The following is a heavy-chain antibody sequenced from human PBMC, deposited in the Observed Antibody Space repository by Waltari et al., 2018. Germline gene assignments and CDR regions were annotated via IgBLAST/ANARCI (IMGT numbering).Heavy chain of an antibody. J-gene: IGHJ5*02. D-gene: IGHD3-22*01. Sequence: QLQLQESGSGLVKPSQTLSLTCAVSGGSISSGGYSWSWIRQPPGKGLEWIGSIYYSGSTYYNPSLKSRVTISVDTSKNQFSLKLSSVTAADTAVYYCARDHLYYSSGDWFDPWGQGTLVTVSS. CDR3: ARDHLYYSSGDWFDP. CDR1: GGSISSGGYS. V-gene: IGHV4-30-2*03. CDR2: IYYSGST.